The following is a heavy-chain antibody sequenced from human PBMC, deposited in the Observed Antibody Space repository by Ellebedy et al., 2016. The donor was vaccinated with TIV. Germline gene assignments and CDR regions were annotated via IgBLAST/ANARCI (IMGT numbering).Heavy chain of an antibody. Sequence: GESLKISXAASGFTFSSYGMHWVRQAPGKGLEWVAVISYDGSDKYYADSVKGRFTISRDNSKNPLSLQMNSLRAEHTAVYYCARATVGTLVRGRDYYSGMDVWGQGTTVTVSS. V-gene: IGHV3-30*03. J-gene: IGHJ6*02. CDR1: GFTFSSYG. D-gene: IGHD3-10*01. CDR2: ISYDGSDK. CDR3: ARATVGTLVRGRDYYSGMDV.